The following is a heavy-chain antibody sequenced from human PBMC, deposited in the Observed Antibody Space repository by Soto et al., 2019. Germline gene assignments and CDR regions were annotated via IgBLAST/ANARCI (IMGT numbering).Heavy chain of an antibody. CDR1: GFTFSSYA. Sequence: GGSLRLSCAASGFTFSSYAMHWVRQAPGKGLEWVAVISYDGSNKYYEDSVKGRFTISRDNSKNTLYLQMNSLRAEDTAVYYCAREDIVVVPAAMRYYYYGMEVLGKGPTVTVSS. CDR2: ISYDGSNK. CDR3: AREDIVVVPAAMRYYYYGMEV. V-gene: IGHV3-30-3*01. J-gene: IGHJ6*04. D-gene: IGHD2-2*01.